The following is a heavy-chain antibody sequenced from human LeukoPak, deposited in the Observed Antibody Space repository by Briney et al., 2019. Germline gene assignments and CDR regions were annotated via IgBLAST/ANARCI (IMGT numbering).Heavy chain of an antibody. CDR1: GYTFTSYA. V-gene: IGHV7-4-1*02. CDR3: AREVNVVVPAASFGNWFDP. CDR2: INTNTGNP. J-gene: IGHJ5*02. D-gene: IGHD2-2*01. Sequence: ASVKVSYKASGYTFTSYAMNWVRQAPGQGLEWMGWINTNTGNPTYAQGFTGRFVFSLDTSVSTAYLQISSLKAEDAAVYYCAREVNVVVPAASFGNWFDPWGQGTLVTVSS.